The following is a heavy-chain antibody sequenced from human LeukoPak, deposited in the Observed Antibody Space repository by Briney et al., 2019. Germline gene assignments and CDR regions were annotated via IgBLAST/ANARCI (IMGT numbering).Heavy chain of an antibody. D-gene: IGHD6-13*01. V-gene: IGHV6-1*01. J-gene: IGHJ5*02. CDR2: TYYRSKYYN. CDR3: ARGAGEVAAGGIFNVRLTLYNWFDP. Sequence: SQTLSLTCVISGDSVSSDSAAWNWIRQSPSRGLEWLGRTYYRSKYYNDYAVSVKSRITINPDTSKNQFSLQLNSVTPEDTAVYYCARGAGEVAAGGIFNVRLTLYNWFDPWGQGTLVTVSA. CDR1: GDSVSSDSAA.